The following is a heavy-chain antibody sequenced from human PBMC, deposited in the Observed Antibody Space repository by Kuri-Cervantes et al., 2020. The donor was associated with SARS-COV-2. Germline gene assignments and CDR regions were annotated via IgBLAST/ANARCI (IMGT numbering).Heavy chain of an antibody. D-gene: IGHD6-13*01. Sequence: GGSLRLSCAASGFTFSSYAMHWVRQAPGKGLEWVAVISYDGSNKYYADSVKGRLTISRDNAKNSLYLQMNSLRAEDTAAYYCARDQGKQQRGWAWGQGALVTVSS. CDR3: ARDQGKQQRGWA. CDR2: ISYDGSNK. J-gene: IGHJ5*02. CDR1: GFTFSSYA. V-gene: IGHV3-30-3*01.